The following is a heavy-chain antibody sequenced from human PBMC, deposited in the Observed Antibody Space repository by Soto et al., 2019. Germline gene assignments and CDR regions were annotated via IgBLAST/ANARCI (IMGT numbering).Heavy chain of an antibody. CDR3: ARHTIVGATYYYGMDV. CDR2: IYPGDSDT. CDR1: GYSFTSYW. V-gene: IGHV5-51*01. D-gene: IGHD1-26*01. Sequence: GESLKLSCKGSGYSFTSYWIGWVRQMPGKGLEWMGIIYPGDSDTRYSPSFQGQVTISADKSISTAYLQWSSLKASDTAMYYRARHTIVGATYYYGMDVWGQGTTVTVSS. J-gene: IGHJ6*02.